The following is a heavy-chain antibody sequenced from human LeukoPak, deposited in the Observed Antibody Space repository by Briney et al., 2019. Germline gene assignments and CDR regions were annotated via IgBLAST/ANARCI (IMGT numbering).Heavy chain of an antibody. Sequence: SVKVSCKASGGTFSSYAISWVRQARGQGLEWMGGIIPIFGTANYAQKFQGRVTITADESMSTAYMELSSRRSENTAVYYWARTRASRMATITEDCYYWGQGTLVTVSS. CDR1: GGTFSSYA. D-gene: IGHD5-24*01. J-gene: IGHJ4*02. CDR3: ARTRASRMATITEDCYY. V-gene: IGHV1-69*13. CDR2: IIPIFGTA.